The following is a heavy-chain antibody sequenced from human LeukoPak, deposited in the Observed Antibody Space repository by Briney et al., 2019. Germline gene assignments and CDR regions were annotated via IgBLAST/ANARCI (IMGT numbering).Heavy chain of an antibody. Sequence: GASVKVSCKASGYRFTSTYMHWVRQAPGQGLEWMGLINPTGTYTKYAQKFQGTVSMTRDTSTSTDYMELRSLASEDSAVYYCARHQSGSTTVTVTTDYWYFDVWGRGNLVTVSS. V-gene: IGHV1-46*01. D-gene: IGHD4-17*01. CDR2: INPTGTYT. CDR3: ARHQSGSTTVTVTTDYWYFDV. J-gene: IGHJ2*01. CDR1: GYRFTSTY.